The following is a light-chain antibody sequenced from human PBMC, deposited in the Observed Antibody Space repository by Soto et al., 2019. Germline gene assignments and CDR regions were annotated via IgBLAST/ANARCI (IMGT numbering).Light chain of an antibody. CDR1: EGVGTN. V-gene: IGKV3-15*01. CDR2: ATS. J-gene: IGKJ1*01. Sequence: EVVMTQSPGTLAVSPGDSATLSCRASEGVGTNLAWYQQTPGQGPRLLIYATSTRVTGIPARFSGSGSGTEFTLTISGLQSEDFALYYCQQYNKGPPWTFGQGTKVEMK. CDR3: QQYNKGPPWT.